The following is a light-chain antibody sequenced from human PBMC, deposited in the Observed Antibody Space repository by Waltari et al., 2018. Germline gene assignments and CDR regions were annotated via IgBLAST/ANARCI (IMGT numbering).Light chain of an antibody. J-gene: IGLJ1*01. V-gene: IGLV2-11*01. CDR1: SSDVGGYDY. Sequence: QSALTQPRSVSGSPGQSVTISCTGTSSDVGGYDYVSWYQQNPGKAPKLMVFDVNRRPSGVPERFSCSKSGNTASLTISGLQAEDEADYYCCSYAGSYTWVFGTGTKVTVL. CDR3: CSYAGSYTWV. CDR2: DVN.